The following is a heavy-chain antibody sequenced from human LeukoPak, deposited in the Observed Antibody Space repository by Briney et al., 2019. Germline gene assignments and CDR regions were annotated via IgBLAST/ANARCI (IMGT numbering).Heavy chain of an antibody. V-gene: IGHV4-34*01. J-gene: IGHJ4*02. CDR2: INHSGST. CDR1: GGSFSGYY. Sequence: PSETLSLTCAVYGGSFSGYYGSWSHQPPGKGLEWSGEINHSGSTNYNPPLTSRVTISVDTSKNQLSLKLSSVTAADTAVYYCARCDPVGSSGYSSWGQGTLVTVSS. CDR3: ARCDPVGSSGYSS. D-gene: IGHD3-22*01.